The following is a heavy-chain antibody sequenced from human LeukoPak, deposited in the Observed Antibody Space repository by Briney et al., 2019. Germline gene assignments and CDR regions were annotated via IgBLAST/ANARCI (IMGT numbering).Heavy chain of an antibody. CDR2: ISGSGGST. V-gene: IGHV3-23*01. J-gene: IGHJ3*02. CDR1: GFTFSSYA. Sequence: GGSLRLSCAASGFTFSSYAISWVRQAPGKGLEWVSAISGSGGSTYYADSVKGRFTISRDNAKNSLYLQMNSLRAEDTAVHYCARATGAFDIWGQGTMVTVSS. CDR3: ARATGAFDI.